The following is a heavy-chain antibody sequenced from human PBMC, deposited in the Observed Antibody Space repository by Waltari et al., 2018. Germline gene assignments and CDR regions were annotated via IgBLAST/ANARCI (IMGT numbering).Heavy chain of an antibody. Sequence: QVQLVQSGAEVKKHGASVKVSCKASGYTFTGYYMHWVRQAPGQGLEWMGWINPNSGGTNYAQKFQGRVTMTRDTSISTAYMELSRLRSDDTAVYYCARDFVVPAAMGKYYFDYWGQGTLVTVSS. D-gene: IGHD2-2*01. CDR3: ARDFVVPAAMGKYYFDY. J-gene: IGHJ4*02. CDR1: GYTFTGYY. V-gene: IGHV1-2*02. CDR2: INPNSGGT.